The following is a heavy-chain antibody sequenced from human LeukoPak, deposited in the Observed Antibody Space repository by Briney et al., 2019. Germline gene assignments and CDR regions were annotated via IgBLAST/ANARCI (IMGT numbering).Heavy chain of an antibody. D-gene: IGHD3-10*01. CDR1: GYTFTSYG. V-gene: IGHV1-18*01. J-gene: IGHJ4*02. CDR3: AGGRLDVLLWFGELSDFDY. Sequence: GASVTVSFKASGYTFTSYGISWVRQAPGQGLEWMGWISAYNGNTNYAQKLQGRVTMTTDTSTSTAYMELRSLRSDDKPAYCCAGGRLDVLLWFGELSDFDYWGQGTLVTVSS. CDR2: ISAYNGNT.